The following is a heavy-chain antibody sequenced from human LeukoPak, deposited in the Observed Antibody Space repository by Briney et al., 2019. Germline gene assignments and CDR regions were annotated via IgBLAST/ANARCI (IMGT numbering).Heavy chain of an antibody. D-gene: IGHD6-13*01. V-gene: IGHV3-23*01. CDR2: ISGSGGST. Sequence: GGSLTLSCAVSGFTFSSYAKSWVRHAPGRGLEWVSAISGSGGSTYYADTVKGRFTISRDNSKNTLYLQMNSLRTEDTAVYYCAKDAAPGSSWRHGVYYFDYWGQGTLVTVSS. CDR3: AKDAAPGSSWRHGVYYFDY. CDR1: GFTFSSYA. J-gene: IGHJ4*02.